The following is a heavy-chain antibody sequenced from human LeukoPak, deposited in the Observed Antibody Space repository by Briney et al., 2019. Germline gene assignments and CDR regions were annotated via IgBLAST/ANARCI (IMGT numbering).Heavy chain of an antibody. CDR1: GGTFSSYA. J-gene: IGHJ4*02. Sequence: SVKVSCKASGGTFSSYAISWVRQAPGQGLEWMGGIIPIFGTANYAQKFQGRVTITADESTSTAYMELSSLRSEDTAVYYCARRVLRRGYSGYEGLDYWGQGTLDTVSS. D-gene: IGHD5-12*01. CDR2: IIPIFGTA. V-gene: IGHV1-69*13. CDR3: ARRVLRRGYSGYEGLDY.